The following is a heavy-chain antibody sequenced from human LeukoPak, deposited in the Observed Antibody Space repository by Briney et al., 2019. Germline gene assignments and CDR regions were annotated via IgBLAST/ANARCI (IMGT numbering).Heavy chain of an antibody. CDR3: ARQGAPTAMVDNYYMDV. V-gene: IGHV4-39*01. Sequence: SETLSLTCTVSGGSISSRTYYWGWVRQPPGKGLEWIGSIYYSGSTYYNPSLKSRVTISVDTSKNQFSLKLSSVTAADTAVYYCARQGAPTAMVDNYYMDVWGKGTTVTVSS. CDR2: IYYSGST. CDR1: GGSISSRTYY. J-gene: IGHJ6*03. D-gene: IGHD5-18*01.